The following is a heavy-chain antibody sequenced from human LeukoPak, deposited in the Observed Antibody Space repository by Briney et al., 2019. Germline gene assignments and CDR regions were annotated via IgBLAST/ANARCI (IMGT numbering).Heavy chain of an antibody. CDR3: ARGSAYSTASLAT. CDR1: GFTFSSYG. D-gene: IGHD6-13*01. CDR2: ISYDGSNK. V-gene: IGHV3-30*03. Sequence: GGSLRLSCAASGFTFSSYGMHWVRQAPGKGLEWVAVISYDGSNKFYADSVKGRFTISRDNSKNSLYLQMNSLRVEDTAVYYCARGSAYSTASLATWGQGTLVTVSS. J-gene: IGHJ5*02.